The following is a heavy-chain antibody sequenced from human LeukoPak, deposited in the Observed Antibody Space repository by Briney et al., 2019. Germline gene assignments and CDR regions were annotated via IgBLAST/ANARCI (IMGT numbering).Heavy chain of an antibody. Sequence: GGSLRLSCAASGFTFSSYSMNWVRQAPGKGQEWVSYITSNGSTMYYAYSVKGRFTISRDNAKNTLYLEMNSLRAYDTGVYYCAPGAVSGGGAPYYFDYWGQGTLVTVSS. V-gene: IGHV3-48*01. CDR3: APGAVSGGGAPYYFDY. J-gene: IGHJ4*02. CDR1: GFTFSSYS. CDR2: ITSNGSTM. D-gene: IGHD2-8*02.